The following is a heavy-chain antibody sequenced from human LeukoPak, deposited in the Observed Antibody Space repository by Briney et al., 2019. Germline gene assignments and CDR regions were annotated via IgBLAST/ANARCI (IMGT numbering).Heavy chain of an antibody. V-gene: IGHV3-66*01. D-gene: IGHD6-25*01. CDR3: ARGPSGPLTNGGCY. CDR2: IYSGGST. CDR1: GFTVSSNY. Sequence: GGSLRLSCAASGFTVSSNYMSWVRQAPGKGLEWVSVIYSGGSTYYADSVKGRFTISRDNSKNTLYLQMNSLRAEDTAVYYCARGPSGPLTNGGCYWGQGTLVTVSS. J-gene: IGHJ4*02.